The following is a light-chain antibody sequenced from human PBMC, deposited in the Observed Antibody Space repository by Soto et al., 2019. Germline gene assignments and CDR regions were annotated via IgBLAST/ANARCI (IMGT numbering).Light chain of an antibody. Sequence: QSALTQPASVSGSPGQSITISCTGTSSDVGGYNYVSWYQQHPGKAPKFMIYDVSYRPSGVSNRFSGSRSGSTASLTISGLQAEDEADYYCSSYTSSSTAYVVFGGGTKLTVL. CDR2: DVS. CDR3: SSYTSSSTAYVV. V-gene: IGLV2-14*01. CDR1: SSDVGGYNY. J-gene: IGLJ2*01.